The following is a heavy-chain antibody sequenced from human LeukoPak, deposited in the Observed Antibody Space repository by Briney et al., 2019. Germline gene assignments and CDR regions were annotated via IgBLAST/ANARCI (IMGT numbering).Heavy chain of an antibody. CDR3: ATGGDSGDYFDY. V-gene: IGHV3-21*06. J-gene: IGHJ4*02. CDR1: GFTFTTYS. Sequence: MAGGSLRLSCAASGFTFTTYSMNWVRQAPGKGLEWVSSISDSSTHIFYADSVKGRFTISRDNAKNSLFLQMNSLRAEDTAVYYCATGGDSGDYFDYWGQGTLVTVSS. D-gene: IGHD4-17*01. CDR2: ISDSSTHI.